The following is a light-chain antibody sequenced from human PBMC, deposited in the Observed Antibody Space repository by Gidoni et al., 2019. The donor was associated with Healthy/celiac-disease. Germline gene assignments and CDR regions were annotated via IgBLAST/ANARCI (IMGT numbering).Light chain of an antibody. CDR1: SGSLASNY. V-gene: IGLV6-57*01. Sequence: FMLTQPHSVSESTGKTVTISCTRSSGSLASNYVQWYQQRPGSSPTTVIYEDNQRPSGVPDRFSGSIDSSSNSASLTISGLKTEDEADYYCQSYDSSNAVFGGGTKLTVL. CDR3: QSYDSSNAV. CDR2: EDN. J-gene: IGLJ3*02.